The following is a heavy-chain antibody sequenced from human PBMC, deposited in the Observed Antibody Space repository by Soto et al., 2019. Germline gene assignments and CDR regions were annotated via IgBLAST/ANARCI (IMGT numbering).Heavy chain of an antibody. D-gene: IGHD3-22*01. CDR1: GFTFSSYS. CDR2: ISSSSSYI. V-gene: IGHV3-21*01. J-gene: IGHJ2*01. Sequence: GGSLRLSCAASGFTFSSYSMNWVRQAPGKGLEWVSSISSSSSYIYYADSVKGRFTISRDNAKNSLYLQMNSLRAEDTAVYYCARDHRTTYYYDSSGRYWYFDLRGRGPLVTVSS. CDR3: ARDHRTTYYYDSSGRYWYFDL.